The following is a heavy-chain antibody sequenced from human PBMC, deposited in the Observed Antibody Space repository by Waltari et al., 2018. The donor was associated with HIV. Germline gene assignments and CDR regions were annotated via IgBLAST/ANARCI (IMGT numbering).Heavy chain of an antibody. J-gene: IGHJ5*02. CDR3: ATGVRYYGP. Sequence: EVLLAESGGGLIQPGGSLGLSCTASNFSISGKHVTWIRQASGGSLEWVAVIYPDDTTHYADSVSGRFTISRAKSRTKVFLLMNSLFVDDTATYFCATGVRYYGPWGQGTRVTVSS. V-gene: IGHV3-53*01. CDR1: NFSISGKH. D-gene: IGHD3-3*01. CDR2: IYPDDTT.